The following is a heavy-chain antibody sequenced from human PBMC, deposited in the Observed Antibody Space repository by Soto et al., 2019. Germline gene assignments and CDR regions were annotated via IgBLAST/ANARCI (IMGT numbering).Heavy chain of an antibody. Sequence: XVKVSCKASGGTFRSYAIRWVRQAPGQCLEWMGGIIPIFGTANYAQKFQGRVTITADESTSTAYMELSSLRSEDTAVYYCARDFEYSSSQYYYYGMDVWGQGTTVTVSS. J-gene: IGHJ6*02. CDR3: ARDFEYSSSQYYYYGMDV. D-gene: IGHD6-6*01. V-gene: IGHV1-69*13. CDR2: IIPIFGTA. CDR1: GGTFRSYA.